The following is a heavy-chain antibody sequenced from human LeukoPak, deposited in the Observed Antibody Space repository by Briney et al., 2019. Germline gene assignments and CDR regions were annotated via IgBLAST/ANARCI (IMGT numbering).Heavy chain of an antibody. CDR2: INHSGTT. J-gene: IGHJ4*02. CDR3: ASSGSGSYYNFDY. Sequence: PSETLSLTCAVYGGSFSGYYWSWIRQPPGKGLEWIGEINHSGTTNYNPSLKSRVTISLDTSKNQFPLKLSSVTAADTAVYYCASSGSGSYYNFDYWGQGTLVTVSS. D-gene: IGHD3-10*01. CDR1: GGSFSGYY. V-gene: IGHV4-34*01.